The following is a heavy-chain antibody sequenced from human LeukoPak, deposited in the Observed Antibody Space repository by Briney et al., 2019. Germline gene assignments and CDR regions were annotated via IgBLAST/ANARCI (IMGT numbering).Heavy chain of an antibody. V-gene: IGHV3-11*01. CDR2: ITSSGSTI. J-gene: IGHJ4*02. D-gene: IGHD3-16*01. CDR1: GFPFSDYY. Sequence: GGSLRLSCAASGFPFSDYYMTWIRQAPGKGLEWVSYITSSGSTIYYADSVRGRFTISRDNAKSSLDLEMNSLRAEDTAVYYCARAMSTFGGVRNYFDSWGQGTLVTVSS. CDR3: ARAMSTFGGVRNYFDS.